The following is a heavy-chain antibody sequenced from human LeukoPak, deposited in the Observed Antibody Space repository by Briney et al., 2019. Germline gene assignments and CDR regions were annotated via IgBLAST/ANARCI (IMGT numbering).Heavy chain of an antibody. V-gene: IGHV4-34*01. CDR1: GGSFSGYY. D-gene: IGHD6-19*01. J-gene: IGHJ4*02. CDR3: AREIGLASSGYDY. CDR2: INHSGST. Sequence: SETLSLTCAVYGGSFSGYYWSWIRQPPGKGLEWIGEINHSGSTNYNPSLKSRVTISVDTSKNQFSLKLSSVTAADTAAYYCAREIGLASSGYDYWGQGTLVTVSS.